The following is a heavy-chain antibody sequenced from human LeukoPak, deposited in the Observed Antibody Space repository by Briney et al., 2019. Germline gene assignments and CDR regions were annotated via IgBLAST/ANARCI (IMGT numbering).Heavy chain of an antibody. CDR1: GCTFTSYD. Sequence: ASVKVSCKASGCTFTSYDINWVRQATGQGLEWMGWMNPNSGNTGYAQKFQGRVTMTRNTSISTAYMELSSLRSEDTAVYYCARVPQYYDFWSGYLKSGYYYYYYGMDVWGQGTTVTVSS. CDR2: MNPNSGNT. CDR3: ARVPQYYDFWSGYLKSGYYYYYYGMDV. D-gene: IGHD3-3*01. J-gene: IGHJ6*02. V-gene: IGHV1-8*01.